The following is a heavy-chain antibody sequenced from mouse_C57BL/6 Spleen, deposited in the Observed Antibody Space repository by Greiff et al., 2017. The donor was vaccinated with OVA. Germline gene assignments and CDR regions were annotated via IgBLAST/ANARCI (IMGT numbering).Heavy chain of an antibody. V-gene: IGHV5-4*01. D-gene: IGHD2-10*01. J-gene: IGHJ3*01. CDR2: ISDGGSYT. Sequence: VQLKESGGGLVKPGGSLKLSCAASGFTFSSYAMSWVRQTPEKRLEWVATISDGGSYTYYPDNVKGRFTISRDNAKNNLYLQMSHLKSEDTAMYYCARERGAYSPFAYWGQGTLVTVSA. CDR1: GFTFSSYA. CDR3: ARERGAYSPFAY.